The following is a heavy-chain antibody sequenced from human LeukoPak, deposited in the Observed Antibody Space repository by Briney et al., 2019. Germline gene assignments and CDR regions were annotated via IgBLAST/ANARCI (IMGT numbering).Heavy chain of an antibody. V-gene: IGHV3-21*01. CDR1: GFTFSSYS. Sequence: GGSLRLSCAASGFTFSSYSMNWVRQAPGKGLEWVSSISSSSYIYYADSVKGRFTISRDNAKNSLYLQMNSLRAEDTAVYYCARDWRVAAAGFYDYWGQGTLVTVSS. CDR2: ISSSSYI. J-gene: IGHJ4*02. D-gene: IGHD6-13*01. CDR3: ARDWRVAAAGFYDY.